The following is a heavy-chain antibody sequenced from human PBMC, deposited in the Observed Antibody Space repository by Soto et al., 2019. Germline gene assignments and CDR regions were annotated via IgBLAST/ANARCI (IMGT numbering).Heavy chain of an antibody. J-gene: IGHJ6*02. CDR2: ISYDGSNK. V-gene: IGHV3-30-3*01. CDR3: ATAARPNYYYGMDV. D-gene: IGHD6-6*01. CDR1: GFTFSSYA. Sequence: PGGSLRLSCAASGFTFSSYAMHWVRQAPGKGLEWVAVISYDGSNKYYADSVKGRFTISRDNSKNTLYLQMNSLRAEDTAVYYCATAARPNYYYGMDVWGQGTTVTVSS.